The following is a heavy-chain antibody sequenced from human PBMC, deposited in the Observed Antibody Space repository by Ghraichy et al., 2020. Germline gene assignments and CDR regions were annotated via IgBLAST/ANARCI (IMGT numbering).Heavy chain of an antibody. CDR2: VYYTGST. CDR1: GGSISSSSYY. CDR3: ARDLSRYDFWSGYYRADYYYYGMDV. Sequence: SETLSLTCNVSGGSISSSSYYWSWIRQPPGKGLEWIGSVYYTGSTHYNPSLKSRVTISADTSKKQFSLKLSSVTAADTAVYYCARDLSRYDFWSGYYRADYYYYGMDVWGHGTTVTVSS. J-gene: IGHJ6*02. D-gene: IGHD3-3*01. V-gene: IGHV4-39*07.